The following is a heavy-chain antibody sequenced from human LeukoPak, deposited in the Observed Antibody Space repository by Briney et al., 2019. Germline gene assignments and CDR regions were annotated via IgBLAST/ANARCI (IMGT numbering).Heavy chain of an antibody. CDR2: IYYSGST. J-gene: IGHJ4*02. V-gene: IGHV4-61*01. CDR3: ARGPLAQGQPFDY. CDR1: GGSVSSGNYY. Sequence: PSETLSLTCTVSGGSVSSGNYYWSWLRQPPGKGLEWIGYIYYSGSTNYNPSLKSRVTISVETSKNQFSLKLGSVTAADTAVYYCARGPLAQGQPFDYWGQGTLVTVSS.